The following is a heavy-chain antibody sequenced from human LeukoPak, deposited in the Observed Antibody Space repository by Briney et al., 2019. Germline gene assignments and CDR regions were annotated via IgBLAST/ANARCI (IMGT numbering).Heavy chain of an antibody. J-gene: IGHJ4*02. V-gene: IGHV3-21*01. CDR3: ARVGWELSYFDY. CDR1: GFTFSSYS. D-gene: IGHD1-26*01. CDR2: ISSSSSYI. Sequence: GGSLRLSCAASGFTFSSYSMNWVRQAPGKGLEWVSSISSSSSYIYYADSVKGRFTISRDNAKNSLYLQMNSLRAEDTAVYYCARVGWELSYFDYWGQGTLVAVSS.